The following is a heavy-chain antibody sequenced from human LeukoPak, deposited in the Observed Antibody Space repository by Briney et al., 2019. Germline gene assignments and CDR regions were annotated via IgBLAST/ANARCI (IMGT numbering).Heavy chain of an antibody. D-gene: IGHD1-1*01. Sequence: HPSETLSLTCTVSGGSISSYYWSWIRQPPGKGLEWIGYVDHTGSTNFNPSLNGRVSISRDTTKNLFSLRLRSVTAADTAVYFCARGRVSSSTWYSTYYYYFYMDGWGKGTTVTVSS. J-gene: IGHJ6*03. CDR2: VDHTGST. V-gene: IGHV4-59*01. CDR1: GGSISSYY. CDR3: ARGRVSSSTWYSTYYYYFYMDG.